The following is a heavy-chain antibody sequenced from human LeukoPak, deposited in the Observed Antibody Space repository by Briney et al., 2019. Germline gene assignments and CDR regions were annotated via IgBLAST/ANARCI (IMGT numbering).Heavy chain of an antibody. V-gene: IGHV5-51*01. CDR1: GYTFSGYW. CDR3: ARQNDFRLDY. D-gene: IGHD3-3*01. CDR2: VYPGDSDT. J-gene: IGHJ4*02. Sequence: GESLRISCKGSGYTFSGYWIGWVRQMPGKGLEWMGIVYPGDSDTRYSPSLQGQVTISVDTSIGTGYLQWSSLKASDTAIYYCARQNDFRLDYWGQGTLVTVSS.